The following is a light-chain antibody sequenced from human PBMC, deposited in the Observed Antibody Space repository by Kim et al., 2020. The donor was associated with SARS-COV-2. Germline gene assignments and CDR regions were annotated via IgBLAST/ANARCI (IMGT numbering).Light chain of an antibody. J-gene: IGLJ2*01. V-gene: IGLV2-14*03. Sequence: QSVLTQPASVSGSPGQSITISCTGTSSDVGGYNYVSWYQNHPGKAPKLIIFDVTKRPSGVSDRFSGSKSANTASLTISGLQAEDEADYHCSSFTSSSAYVVFGGGTQLTVL. CDR3: SSFTSSSAYVV. CDR1: SSDVGGYNY. CDR2: DVT.